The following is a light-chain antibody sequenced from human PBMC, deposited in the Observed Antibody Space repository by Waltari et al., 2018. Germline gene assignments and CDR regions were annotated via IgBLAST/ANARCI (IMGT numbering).Light chain of an antibody. J-gene: IGKJ4*01. CDR3: QQSYSIPLT. V-gene: IGKV1-39*01. CDR1: QSISRN. Sequence: DIQMTQSPSSLSESVGDRVTITCRASQSISRNLNWYQQKPGQAPKLLIYAASSFHSGVPPRFSGRGSGTDFTLTLSSLQPEDFATYYCQQSYSIPLTFGGGTKVEIK. CDR2: AAS.